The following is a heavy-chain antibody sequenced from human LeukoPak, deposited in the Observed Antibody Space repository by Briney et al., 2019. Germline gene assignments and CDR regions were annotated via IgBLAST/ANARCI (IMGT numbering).Heavy chain of an antibody. D-gene: IGHD1-26*01. V-gene: IGHV3-7*01. CDR3: ARLGGSYYTY. Sequence: PGGSLRLSCAASGFTFSRYWMSWVRQAPGKGLEWVANIKQDGGEKYYVDSVKGRFTISRDNAKSSLFLQMNSLRVEDTAVYYCARLGGSYYTYWGQGTLVTVSS. CDR2: IKQDGGEK. J-gene: IGHJ4*02. CDR1: GFTFSRYW.